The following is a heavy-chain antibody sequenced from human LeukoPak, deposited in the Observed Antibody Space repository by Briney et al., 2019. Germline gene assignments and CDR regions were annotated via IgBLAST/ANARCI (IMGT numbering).Heavy chain of an antibody. V-gene: IGHV1-8*01. CDR2: MNPNSGNT. Sequence: ASVKVSCKASGYTFTRYVINWVRQATGQGLEWMGWMNPNSGNTGYAQKFQGRVTLTRNTSTSTAYTELSSLRSEDTAADYSARGVDAPVYYFYYYMDGWGKGSTVTAYS. CDR1: GYTFTRYV. D-gene: IGHD2-15*01. J-gene: IGHJ6*03. CDR3: ARGVDAPVYYFYYYMDG.